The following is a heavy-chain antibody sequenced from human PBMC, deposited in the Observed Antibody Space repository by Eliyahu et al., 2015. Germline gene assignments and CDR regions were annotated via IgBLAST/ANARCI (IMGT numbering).Heavy chain of an antibody. V-gene: IGHV2-70*15. CDR1: GFSLSTSGMC. Sequence: QVTLRESGPALVKPTQTLTLTCTFSGFSLSTSGMCVSWIRQPPGKALEWLARIDWDDDKYYSTSLKTRLTISKDTSKNQVVLTMTNMDPVDTATYYCARTHLTTVTTGPRFDPWGQGTLVTVSS. CDR2: IDWDDDK. CDR3: ARTHLTTVTTGPRFDP. J-gene: IGHJ5*02. D-gene: IGHD4-17*01.